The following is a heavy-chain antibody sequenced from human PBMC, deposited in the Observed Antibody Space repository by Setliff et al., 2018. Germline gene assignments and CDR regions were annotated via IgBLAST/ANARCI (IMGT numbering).Heavy chain of an antibody. V-gene: IGHV7-4-1*02. CDR1: GYTFTTYA. J-gene: IGHJ6*03. D-gene: IGHD1-26*01. Sequence: ASVKVSCKASGYTFTTYAMGWMRQAPGQRLEWMGWINTNTGNPSYAQGFTGRFVFSLDTSVSTAYLQISSLKPEDTAVYYCARAPPNRYSGSYEYFYMDVWGKGTTVTVSS. CDR2: INTNTGNP. CDR3: ARAPPNRYSGSYEYFYMDV.